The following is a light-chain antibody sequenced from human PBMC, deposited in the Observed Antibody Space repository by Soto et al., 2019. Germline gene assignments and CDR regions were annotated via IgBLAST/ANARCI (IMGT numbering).Light chain of an antibody. CDR3: QQYNKWPFT. Sequence: EIVLTQSPGTLSLSPGERATLSCRASQSVSTSFLAWYQHKPAQAPRLLIYAASSRATGIPDRFSGGGSGTDFTLTISRLESEDFAIYSCQQYNKWPFTFGPGTKVDIK. V-gene: IGKV3-20*01. CDR2: AAS. CDR1: QSVSTSF. J-gene: IGKJ3*01.